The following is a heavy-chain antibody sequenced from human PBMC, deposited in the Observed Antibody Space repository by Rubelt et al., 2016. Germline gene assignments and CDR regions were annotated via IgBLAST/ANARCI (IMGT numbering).Heavy chain of an antibody. V-gene: IGHV4-39*01. CDR2: INSDGSIT. Sequence: QLQLQESGPGLVKPSETLSLTCTVPGGSISSSSYYWGWIRQPPGKGLEWVSRINSDGSITAYADSVKGRFTISRDKVKGTLYLKMNSLRAEDTAVYYCARYPRGGFSFDYWGQGIVVTVSS. CDR1: GGSISSSSYY. D-gene: IGHD2-15*01. J-gene: IGHJ4*02. CDR3: ARYPRGGFSFDY.